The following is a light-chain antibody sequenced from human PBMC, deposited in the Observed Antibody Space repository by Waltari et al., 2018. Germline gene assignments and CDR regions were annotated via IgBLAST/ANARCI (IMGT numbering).Light chain of an antibody. CDR3: CANVGSSVF. J-gene: IGLJ2*01. CDR1: HSNVGRYNL. V-gene: IGLV2-23*01. CDR2: EGN. Sequence: QSALPQPASVSGSPGQSLPLSCPRFHSNVGRYNLVSWYQKPPGKAPKLLIYEGNRRPSGVSNRVSGSKSDNTASLTLSGLQAEDEADYYCCANVGSSVFFGGGTKLTVL.